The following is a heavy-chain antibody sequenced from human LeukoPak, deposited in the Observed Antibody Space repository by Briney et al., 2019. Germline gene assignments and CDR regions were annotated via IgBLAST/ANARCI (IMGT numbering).Heavy chain of an antibody. D-gene: IGHD3-16*01. CDR3: VVGGAGGGYFPN. J-gene: IGHJ1*01. CDR2: MKEDGSDE. V-gene: IGHV3-7*01. CDR1: EFGFSSST. Sequence: GGSLRLSCAAHEFGFSSSTMSWVRQAAGKGLEWVAKMKEDGSDEEYVDAVKGRFTISRDNAENSLYLQMNSLRPEDTAVYFCVVGGAGGGYFPNWGQGSLVIVSS.